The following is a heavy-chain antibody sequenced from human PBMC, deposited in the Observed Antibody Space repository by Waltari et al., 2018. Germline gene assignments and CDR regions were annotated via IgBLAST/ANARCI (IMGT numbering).Heavy chain of an antibody. CDR3: AIIRGYSSSSGHYYFDY. CDR1: GYTFTGYY. D-gene: IGHD6-6*01. J-gene: IGHJ4*02. Sequence: QVQLVQAGAEVKKPGASVKVYCKASGYTFTGYYMHWVRQAPGQGLEWMGRINPNTGGTNYAQQFQGSGPMTRDTSISTAFMELSRLISDDTAVYYCAIIRGYSSSSGHYYFDYWGQGTLVTVSS. V-gene: IGHV1-2*06. CDR2: INPNTGGT.